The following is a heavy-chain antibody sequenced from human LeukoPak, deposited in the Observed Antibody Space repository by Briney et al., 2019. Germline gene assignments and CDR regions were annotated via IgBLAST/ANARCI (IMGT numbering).Heavy chain of an antibody. CDR1: GYTFTGYH. D-gene: IGHD1-26*01. CDR2: INPNSSGT. J-gene: IGHJ4*02. CDR3: ARSLLMATTTYDY. V-gene: IGHV1-2*02. Sequence: GASVKVSFKASGYTFTGYHMHWVRQAPGQGLEWMGWINPNSSGTNYAQKFQGRVTMTRDTSINTAYMELSSLRSDDTAVYFCARSLLMATTTYDYWGQGTLVTVSS.